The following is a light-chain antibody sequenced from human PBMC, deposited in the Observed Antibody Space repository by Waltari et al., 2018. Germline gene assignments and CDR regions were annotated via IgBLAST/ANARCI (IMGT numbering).Light chain of an antibody. Sequence: IVLMPSPGTLFLSAGERATLSCRASQSVSRSLAWYQQKPGQAPKLLIYRASTRATGIPDRFTGSGSGTDFSLTISSLEPEDFAIYYCQHYVRLPATFGQGTKVEIK. CDR2: RAS. J-gene: IGKJ1*01. V-gene: IGKV3-20*01. CDR1: QSVSRS. CDR3: QHYVRLPAT.